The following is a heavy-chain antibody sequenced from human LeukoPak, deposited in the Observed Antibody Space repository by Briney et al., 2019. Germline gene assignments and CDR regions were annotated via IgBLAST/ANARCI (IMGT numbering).Heavy chain of an antibody. V-gene: IGHV5-51*01. Sequence: GESLKISCKGSGYSFTSYWIGWVRQMPGKGLEWMGIIYPDDSDTRYSPSFQGQVTISADKSISTAYLLWSSLKASDTAMYYCARRYESSAYAVDYWGQGTLVTVSS. CDR2: IYPDDSDT. J-gene: IGHJ4*02. CDR3: ARRYESSAYAVDY. D-gene: IGHD3-22*01. CDR1: GYSFTSYW.